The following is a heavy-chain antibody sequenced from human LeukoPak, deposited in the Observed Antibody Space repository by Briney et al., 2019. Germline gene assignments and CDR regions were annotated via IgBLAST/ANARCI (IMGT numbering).Heavy chain of an antibody. CDR3: GRVTMVRRVIIRLDY. CDR2: IYPGDSDT. Sequence: GESLQISSQGSGYGFTSYWIGWVRQMLGKGLEWMGIIYPGDSDTRYSPSFQGQVTISADKSISTAYLQWSSLKASDTAMYYCGRVTMVRRVIIRLDYWGQGTLVTVSS. D-gene: IGHD3-10*01. V-gene: IGHV5-51*01. J-gene: IGHJ4*02. CDR1: GYGFTSYW.